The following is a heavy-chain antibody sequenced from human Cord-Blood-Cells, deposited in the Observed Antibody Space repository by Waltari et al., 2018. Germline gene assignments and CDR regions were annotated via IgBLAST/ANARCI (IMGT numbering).Heavy chain of an antibody. J-gene: IGHJ2*01. Sequence: QVQLQQSGPGLVKPSQTLSLTCAISGDSVSSNSAAWNWIRQSPSRRPEWLGRTYYRSKWYNDYAVSVKSRITINPDTSKNQFSLQLNSVTPEDTAVYYCARDHCSSTSCYNYWYFDLWGRGTLVTVSS. D-gene: IGHD2-2*02. CDR1: GDSVSSNSAA. CDR3: ARDHCSSTSCYNYWYFDL. CDR2: TYYRSKWYN. V-gene: IGHV6-1*01.